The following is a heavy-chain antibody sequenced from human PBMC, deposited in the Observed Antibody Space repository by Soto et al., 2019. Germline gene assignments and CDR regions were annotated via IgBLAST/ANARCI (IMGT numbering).Heavy chain of an antibody. V-gene: IGHV1-8*01. J-gene: IGHJ5*02. CDR3: ARLSAAAPDWFDP. D-gene: IGHD6-25*01. CDR2: MNPNSGNT. CDR1: GYTFTSYD. Sequence: QVQLVQSGAEVKKPGASVKVSCKASGYTFTSYDINWVRQATGQGLEWMGWMNPNSGNTGYAQKFQGRVTMTMNTSISTAYMELSSLRAEDTAVDYCARLSAAAPDWFDPWGQGTLVTVSS.